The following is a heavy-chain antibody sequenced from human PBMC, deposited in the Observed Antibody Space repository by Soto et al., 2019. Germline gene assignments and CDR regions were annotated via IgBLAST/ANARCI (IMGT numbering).Heavy chain of an antibody. CDR1: GFLLTTSGVG. V-gene: IGHV2-5*02. CDR2: IYWDDEK. D-gene: IGHD6-6*01. J-gene: IGHJ3*02. CDR3: AHIIHVSSDAAFDI. Sequence: QITLKESAPTLVKPTQTLTLTCTFSGFLLTTSGVGVGWIRQPPGKALEWLALIYWDDEKRYSPSLQSRLTITKDTSKHKVDLTVTNMNPTDAGTFYCAHIIHVSSDAAFDIWGQGTMVYVSS.